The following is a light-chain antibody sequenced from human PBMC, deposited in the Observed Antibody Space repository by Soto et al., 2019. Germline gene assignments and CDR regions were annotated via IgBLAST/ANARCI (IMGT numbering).Light chain of an antibody. CDR3: QQYSYWPPIA. CDR1: LSVTTS. CDR2: GAS. J-gene: IGKJ5*01. V-gene: IGKV3-15*01. Sequence: EIVMTQSPATLSVSPGERATLSCRASLSVTTSLAWYQQKPGLAPRLLIYGASTRATGIPARFSGSGSGTEFTLTISSLQSEDFAVYYCQQYSYWPPIAFGQGTRLEIK.